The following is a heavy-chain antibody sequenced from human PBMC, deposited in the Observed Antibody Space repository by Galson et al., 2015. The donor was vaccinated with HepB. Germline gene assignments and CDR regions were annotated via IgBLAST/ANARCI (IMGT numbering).Heavy chain of an antibody. CDR2: ISGDGKDT. D-gene: IGHD3-9*01. CDR3: AKDLAGYGAFDI. V-gene: IGHV3-30*04. J-gene: IGHJ3*02. Sequence: SLRLSCAASRFTFTSYAMHWVRQAPGKGLEWLAVISGDGKDTYYIDSVKGRFTISRDNFKNMVYLQMNSLRPDDTAVYYCAKDLAGYGAFDIWGQGTVVTLSS. CDR1: RFTFTSYA.